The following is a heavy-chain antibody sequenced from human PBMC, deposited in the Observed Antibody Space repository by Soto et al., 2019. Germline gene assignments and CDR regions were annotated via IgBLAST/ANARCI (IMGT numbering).Heavy chain of an antibody. V-gene: IGHV3-74*01. Sequence: EVQLVESGGGLVQPGGSLRLSCAASEFTFSSYWMHWVRQAPGKGLMWVSRINSDGSGTNYADSVKGRFTISRDNAKNTLYLQMNSLRVEDTAVYYCARGWVNYGSGSYDVWGQGTTDTVSS. CDR1: EFTFSSYW. CDR2: INSDGSGT. J-gene: IGHJ6*02. D-gene: IGHD3-10*01. CDR3: ARGWVNYGSGSYDV.